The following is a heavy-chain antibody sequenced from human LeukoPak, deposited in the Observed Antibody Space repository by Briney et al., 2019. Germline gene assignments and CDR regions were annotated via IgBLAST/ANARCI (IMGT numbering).Heavy chain of an antibody. D-gene: IGHD6-13*01. CDR3: TRDRGSTEFDY. V-gene: IGHV3-74*01. CDR2: INGDGSRI. J-gene: IGHJ4*02. Sequence: GGSLRLSCAASGFTFSSHWMHWVRQAPGKGLVWVSRINGDGSRISYADSVKGRFTISRDNTKNTLYLQMNSLRAEDTAVYYCTRDRGSTEFDYWGQGTLVTVSS. CDR1: GFTFSSHW.